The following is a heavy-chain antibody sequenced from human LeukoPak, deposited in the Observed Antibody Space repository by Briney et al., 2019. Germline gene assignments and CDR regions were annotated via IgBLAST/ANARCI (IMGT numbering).Heavy chain of an antibody. J-gene: IGHJ3*02. D-gene: IGHD4-17*01. CDR3: ARDKSVTNYGDAFQI. Sequence: PSETLSLTCTVSGGSISTYYWNWIQQPPGKGLEWVGYIHNSGSTSYNPSLKSRVTMSVDTSRNQFSLKLSSVTAADTAVYYCARDKSVTNYGDAFQIWGQGTRVTVSS. V-gene: IGHV4-59*12. CDR1: GGSISTYY. CDR2: IHNSGST.